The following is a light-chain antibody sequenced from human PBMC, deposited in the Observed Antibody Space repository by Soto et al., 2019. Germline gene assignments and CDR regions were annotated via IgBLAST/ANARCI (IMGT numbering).Light chain of an antibody. J-gene: IGKJ1*01. CDR3: QQYDTYWT. V-gene: IGKV1-5*03. Sequence: DIQMTQSPSTLSASVGDRVIITCRASQSISNWLAWYQQKPGKDPNLLIYKASSLKSGAPSRFSGSGSGTEFTLTISSLQPDDFATYYCQQYDTYWTFGQGTKVDIK. CDR1: QSISNW. CDR2: KAS.